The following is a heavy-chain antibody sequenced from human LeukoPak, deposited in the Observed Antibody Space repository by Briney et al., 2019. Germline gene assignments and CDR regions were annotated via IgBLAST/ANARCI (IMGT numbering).Heavy chain of an antibody. V-gene: IGHV1-2*02. CDR3: ARDGGYSYCYSGDY. J-gene: IGHJ4*02. CDR2: INHNSGGT. Sequence: ASVMVSCNASGYTFTGYYMHWVRHAPGQELEGMGWINHNSGGTNYDQTFQGRVTMTRDKSISTAYMELRRLRYADTAVYYCARDGGYSYCYSGDYWGQGTLVRVSS. CDR1: GYTFTGYY. D-gene: IGHD5-18*01.